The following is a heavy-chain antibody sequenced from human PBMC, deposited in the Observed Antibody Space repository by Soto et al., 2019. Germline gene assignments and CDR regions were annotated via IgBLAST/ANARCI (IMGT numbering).Heavy chain of an antibody. CDR2: IIPIFGAA. CDR1: GGTFSSYA. V-gene: IGHV1-69*06. CDR3: ATVLGIPCFGITGTNNRLDP. Sequence: GASVKVSCKASGGTFSSYAISWVRQAPGQGLEWMGGIIPIFGAANYAQKFQGRVTITADTSTGTAYMELSSLRSEDTAVYYCATVLGIPCFGITGTNNRLDPWGQGTLVTVSS. J-gene: IGHJ5*02. D-gene: IGHD1-7*01.